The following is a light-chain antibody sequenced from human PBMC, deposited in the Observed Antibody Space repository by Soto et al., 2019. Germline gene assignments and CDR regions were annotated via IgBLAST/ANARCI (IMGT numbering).Light chain of an antibody. Sequence: EIVLTQSPVTLSLSPGDRATLSCRASQTVSTYLAWYQQKPGQAPRLLIYDASNRATGIPARFSGSGSGTDFPLTVSSLEPEDVAVYYCQQRNNWPPDITFGQGTRRDIK. CDR2: DAS. CDR3: QQRNNWPPDIT. J-gene: IGKJ5*01. V-gene: IGKV3-11*01. CDR1: QTVSTY.